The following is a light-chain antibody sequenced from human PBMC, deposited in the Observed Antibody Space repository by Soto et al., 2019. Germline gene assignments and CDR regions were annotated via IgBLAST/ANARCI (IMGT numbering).Light chain of an antibody. CDR1: SSDVGSYDR. CDR3: ASYTTSSAFVV. V-gene: IGLV2-18*02. Sequence: QSVLTQPPSVSASPGQSVTISCTGTSSDVGSYDRVSWYQQPPGTAPKLMIYEVSNRPSGVPDRFSGSKSGNTASLTISGLQDEDEADYFCASYTTSSAFVVFGGGTKLTVL. J-gene: IGLJ2*01. CDR2: EVS.